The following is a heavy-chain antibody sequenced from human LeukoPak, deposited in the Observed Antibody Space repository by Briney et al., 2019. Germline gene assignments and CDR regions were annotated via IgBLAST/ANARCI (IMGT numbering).Heavy chain of an antibody. Sequence: GESLRLSCAASGFTFSSYGMSWLRPAPGKGLEWVSYISSSSSTIYYADSVKGRFTISRDNAKNSLYLQMNSLRDEDTSVYYCARDVLRYSDWLLPFDYWGQGTLVTVSS. V-gene: IGHV3-48*02. CDR1: GFTFSSYG. CDR3: ARDVLRYSDWLLPFDY. D-gene: IGHD3-9*01. J-gene: IGHJ4*02. CDR2: ISSSSSTI.